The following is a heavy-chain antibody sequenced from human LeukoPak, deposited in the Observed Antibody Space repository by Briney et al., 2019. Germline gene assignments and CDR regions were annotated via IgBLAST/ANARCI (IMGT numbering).Heavy chain of an antibody. CDR2: ISGSGGST. Sequence: GGSLRLSCAASGFTFSSYWMHWVRQAPGKGLEWVSAISGSGGSTYYADSVKGRFTISRDNSKNTLYLQMNSLRAEDTAVYYCAKDLSYCSSTSCYGRWFDPWGQGTLVTVSS. V-gene: IGHV3-23*01. J-gene: IGHJ5*02. CDR1: GFTFSSYW. D-gene: IGHD2-2*01. CDR3: AKDLSYCSSTSCYGRWFDP.